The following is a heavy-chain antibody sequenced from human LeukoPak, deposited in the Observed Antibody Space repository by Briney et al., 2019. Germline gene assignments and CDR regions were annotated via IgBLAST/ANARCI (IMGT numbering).Heavy chain of an antibody. CDR2: ISGDGSST. J-gene: IGHJ4*02. Sequence: GGSLRLSCAAPGFTFSNYWMHWVRQAPGKGLVWVSRISGDGSSTRYADSVKGRFAISRDNAKNTLYLQMSSLRAEDTAVYYCAKPHGTGSYPYFDYWGQGTLVTVSS. D-gene: IGHD3-10*01. CDR3: AKPHGTGSYPYFDY. V-gene: IGHV3-74*01. CDR1: GFTFSNYW.